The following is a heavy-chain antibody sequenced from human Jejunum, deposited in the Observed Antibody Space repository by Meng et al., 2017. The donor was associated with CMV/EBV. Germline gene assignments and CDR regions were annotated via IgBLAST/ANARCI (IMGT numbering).Heavy chain of an antibody. V-gene: IGHV4-61*01. CDR3: AGGRDCWSA. J-gene: IGHJ5*02. CDR2: VFYSYGGST. D-gene: IGHD3-3*01. CDR1: GVSVSSRSYY. Sequence: VSGVSVSSRSYYWTWIRQSPGKRPEWIGNVFYSYGGSTSYNPSLNSRVTISIDTSKNQFSLTLYSVTAADTAVYYCAGGRDCWSAWGQGSLVTVSS.